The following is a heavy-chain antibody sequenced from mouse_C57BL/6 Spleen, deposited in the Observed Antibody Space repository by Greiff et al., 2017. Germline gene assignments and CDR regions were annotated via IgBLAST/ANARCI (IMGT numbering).Heavy chain of an antibody. V-gene: IGHV1-69*01. CDR3: ARGITTVVATDY. D-gene: IGHD1-1*01. J-gene: IGHJ2*01. Sequence: QVQLKESGAELVMPGASVKLSCKASGYTFTSYWMHWVKQRPGQGLEWIGEIDPSNSYTNYNQKFKGKSTLTVDKSSSTAYMQLSSLTSEDSAVYYCARGITTVVATDYWGQGTTLTVSS. CDR1: GYTFTSYW. CDR2: IDPSNSYT.